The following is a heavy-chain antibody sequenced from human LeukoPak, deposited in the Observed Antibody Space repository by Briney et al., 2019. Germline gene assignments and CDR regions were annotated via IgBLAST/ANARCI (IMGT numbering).Heavy chain of an antibody. CDR3: AWAGLVERPDY. Sequence: EASVKASCKASGYTFTSYGISWVRQAPGQGLEWMGWISAYNGNTNYAQKLQGRVTMTTDTSTSTAYMELRSLRSDDTAVYYCAWAGLVERPDYWGQGTLVTVSS. CDR2: ISAYNGNT. CDR1: GYTFTSYG. J-gene: IGHJ4*02. D-gene: IGHD3/OR15-3a*01. V-gene: IGHV1-18*01.